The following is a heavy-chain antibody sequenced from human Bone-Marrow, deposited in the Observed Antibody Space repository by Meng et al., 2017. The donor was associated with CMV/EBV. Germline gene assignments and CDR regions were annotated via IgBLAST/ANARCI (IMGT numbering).Heavy chain of an antibody. Sequence: LSLMCTVYAGSFSDYYWSLIRQPPGKGLEWIGKINHSGSTNYNPSLKSRVTISVHTSKNQFSLRLTSVTAADTAVYYCARGGFWFDPWGQGTLVTVSS. CDR2: INHSGST. CDR1: AGSFSDYY. J-gene: IGHJ5*02. CDR3: ARGGFWFDP. V-gene: IGHV4-34*01.